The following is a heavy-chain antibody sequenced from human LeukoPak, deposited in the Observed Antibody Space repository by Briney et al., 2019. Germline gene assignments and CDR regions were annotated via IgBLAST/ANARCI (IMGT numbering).Heavy chain of an antibody. CDR2: IIPIFGTA. CDR1: GGTFSSYA. J-gene: IGHJ4*02. Sequence: GASVKVSCKASGGTFSSYAISWVRQAPGQGLEWMGGIIPIFGTANYAQKFQGRVTITADESTSTAYMELSSLRSEDTAVYYCASREDGGFDYWGQGTLVTVSS. CDR3: ASREDGGFDY. D-gene: IGHD4-23*01. V-gene: IGHV1-69*13.